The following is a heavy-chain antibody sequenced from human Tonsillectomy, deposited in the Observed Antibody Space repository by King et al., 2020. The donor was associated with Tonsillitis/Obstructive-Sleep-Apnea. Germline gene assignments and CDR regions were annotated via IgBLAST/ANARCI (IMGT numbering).Heavy chain of an antibody. CDR3: ARGNYDFWSGYSPRDYYYYMDV. D-gene: IGHD3-3*01. CDR2: IYTNTGNP. Sequence: VQLVQSGSELKKPGASVKVSCKASGYTFTSYAMNWVRQAPGQGLEWMGWIYTNTGNPTYAQGFTGRFVFSLDTSVSTAYRQISRLKAEDTAVYYCARGNYDFWSGYSPRDYYYYMDVWGKGTTVTVSS. V-gene: IGHV7-4-1*02. CDR1: GYTFTSYA. J-gene: IGHJ6*03.